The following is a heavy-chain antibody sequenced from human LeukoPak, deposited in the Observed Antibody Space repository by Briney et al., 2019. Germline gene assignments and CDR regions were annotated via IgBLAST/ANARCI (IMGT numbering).Heavy chain of an antibody. D-gene: IGHD6-25*01. CDR3: ARDLHIAANYYYGMDV. V-gene: IGHV1-18*01. CDR1: GYTFTSYG. J-gene: IGHJ6*02. Sequence: ASVKVSCKASGYTFTSYGISWVRQAPGQGLEWMGWISAYNGNTNYAQKLQGRVTMTTDTSTSTAYMELRSLRSDDTAVYYCARDLHIAANYYYGMDVWGQGTTVTVSS. CDR2: ISAYNGNT.